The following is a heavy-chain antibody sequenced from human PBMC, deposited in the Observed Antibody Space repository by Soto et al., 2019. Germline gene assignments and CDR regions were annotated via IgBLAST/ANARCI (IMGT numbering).Heavy chain of an antibody. CDR2: ISAYNGNT. D-gene: IGHD2-15*01. Sequence: ASVKVSCKASGYTFTSYGISWVRQAPGQGLEWMGWISAYNGNTNYAQKLQGRVTMTTDTSTSTAYMELRSLRSDDTAVYYCARDWGTWDTVVVVAATPGWFDPWGQGTLVTVSS. CDR1: GYTFTSYG. CDR3: ARDWGTWDTVVVVAATPGWFDP. V-gene: IGHV1-18*01. J-gene: IGHJ5*02.